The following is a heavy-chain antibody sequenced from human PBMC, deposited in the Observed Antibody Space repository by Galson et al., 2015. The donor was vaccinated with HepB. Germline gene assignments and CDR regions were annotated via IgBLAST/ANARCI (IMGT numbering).Heavy chain of an antibody. CDR3: AREGKHPKKYLPASHAEYFQH. V-gene: IGHV1-69*10. CDR2: IIPIFGIA. Sequence: SVKVSCKASGGTFSSYAISWVRQAPGQGLEWMGGIIPIFGIANYAQKFQGRVTITADKSTSTAYMELSSLRSEDTAVYYCAREGKHPKKYLPASHAEYFQHWGQGTLVTVSS. J-gene: IGHJ1*01. CDR1: GGTFSSYA. D-gene: IGHD2-2*01.